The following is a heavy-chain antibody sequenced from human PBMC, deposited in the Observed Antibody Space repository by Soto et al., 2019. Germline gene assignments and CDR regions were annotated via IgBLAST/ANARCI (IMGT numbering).Heavy chain of an antibody. CDR2: VYYTGST. D-gene: IGHD6-19*01. V-gene: IGHV4-59*01. CDR1: YGPISGSY. CDR3: ARSVAVPGAHVDY. Sequence: SETLSLTCSVSYGPISGSYWSWIRQSPGKGLEWLGYVYYTGSTNYSPSLRSRVSISVDTSKNEFSLRLSSVTAADTAVYFCARSVAVPGAHVDYWGQGTQVTVSS. J-gene: IGHJ4*02.